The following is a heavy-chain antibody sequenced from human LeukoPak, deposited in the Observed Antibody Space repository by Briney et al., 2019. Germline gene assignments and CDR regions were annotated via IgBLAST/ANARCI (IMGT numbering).Heavy chain of an antibody. CDR2: IYYSGST. V-gene: IGHV4-39*01. D-gene: IGHD3-9*01. J-gene: IGHJ4*02. CDR3: ATSRGEYFDWLNGFDY. CDR1: GGSISSSSYY. Sequence: SETLSLTCTVSGGSISSSSYYWGWIRQPPGKGLEWIGSIYYSGSTYYNPSLKSRVTLSVETSKNKFSLKLSSVTAADTAVYYCATSRGEYFDWLNGFDYWGQGTLVTVSS.